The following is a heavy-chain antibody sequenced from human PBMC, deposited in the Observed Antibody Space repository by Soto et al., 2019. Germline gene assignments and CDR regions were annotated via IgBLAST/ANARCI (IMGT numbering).Heavy chain of an antibody. J-gene: IGHJ6*03. CDR3: ARVHQIIYCSSTSCPNYYYYYMDV. CDR2: INPNSGGT. CDR1: GYTFTGYY. V-gene: IGHV1-2*04. D-gene: IGHD2-2*01. Sequence: ASVKVSCKASGYTFTGYYMHWVRQAPGQGLEWMGWINPNSGGTNYAQKYQGWVTMTRDTSISTAYMELSRLSSDDTAVYYCARVHQIIYCSSTSCPNYYYYYMDVWGKGTTVTVSS.